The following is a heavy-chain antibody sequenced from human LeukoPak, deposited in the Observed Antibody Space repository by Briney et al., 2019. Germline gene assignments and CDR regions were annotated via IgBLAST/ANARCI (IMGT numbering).Heavy chain of an antibody. J-gene: IGHJ3*02. V-gene: IGHV3-33*01. D-gene: IGHD2-15*01. CDR2: IWYDGSNK. CDR1: LFTFLHYV. CDR3: ARGMTLRAFDI. Sequence: GRALRHSLVSSLFTFLHYVLHAVRQPPCRRVAWVAVIWYDGSNKYYADSVRGRFTISRDNSKNTLYLQMNSLRAEDTAVYYCARGMTLRAFDIWGQGTMVTVSS.